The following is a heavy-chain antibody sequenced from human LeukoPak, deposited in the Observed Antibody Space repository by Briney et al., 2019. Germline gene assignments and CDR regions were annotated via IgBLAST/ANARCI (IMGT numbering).Heavy chain of an antibody. CDR3: ARSETGSGYCSSTSCYRFDP. D-gene: IGHD2-2*03. V-gene: IGHV1-3*01. Sequence: ASVKASCKASGYTFTSYAMHWVRQAPGQRLEWMGWINAGNGNTKYSQKFQGRVTITRDTSASTAYMELSSLRSEDTAVYYCARSETGSGYCSSTSCYRFDPWGQGTLVTVSS. J-gene: IGHJ5*02. CDR1: GYTFTSYA. CDR2: INAGNGNT.